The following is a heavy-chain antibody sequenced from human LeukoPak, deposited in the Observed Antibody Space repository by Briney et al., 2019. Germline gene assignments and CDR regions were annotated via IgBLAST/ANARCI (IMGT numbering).Heavy chain of an antibody. V-gene: IGHV4-39*01. J-gene: IGHJ3*02. CDR2: IYYSGST. CDR1: GGSISSSSYY. D-gene: IGHD1-26*01. CDR3: ASIIGGLSWELLPHAFDI. Sequence: SETLSLTCTVSGGSISSSSYYWGWIRQPPGKGLEWIGSIYYSGSTYYNPSLKSRVTISVDTSKNQFSLKLSSLAAADTAVYYCASIIGGLSWELLPHAFDIWGQGTMVTVSS.